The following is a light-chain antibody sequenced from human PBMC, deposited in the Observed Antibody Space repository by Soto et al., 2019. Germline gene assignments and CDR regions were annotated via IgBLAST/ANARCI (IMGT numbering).Light chain of an antibody. CDR1: QSLSRW. J-gene: IGKJ1*01. Sequence: DIQMTQSPSTLSASVGDRVTITCRASQSLSRWLAWYQQKPGKAPKLLIYDASSLESGVSSRFSGSASGTKFTLTISSLQPDDFATYYCQQYNSLWTFGQGTKVEIK. V-gene: IGKV1-5*01. CDR3: QQYNSLWT. CDR2: DAS.